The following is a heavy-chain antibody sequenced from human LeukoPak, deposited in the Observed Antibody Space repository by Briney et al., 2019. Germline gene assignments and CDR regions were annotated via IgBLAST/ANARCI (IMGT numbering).Heavy chain of an antibody. CDR1: GGSISSTNW. J-gene: IGHJ4*02. CDR2: IYRSGTT. V-gene: IGHV4-4*02. Sequence: SETLSLTCTVSGGSISSTNWWSWVRQPPGKGLEWIGEIYRSGTTNYKPSLKSRVTISVDTSKNQFSLKLTSVTAADTAVYYCARGPAAGIDTGHYDYWGQGTLVTVSS. D-gene: IGHD6-13*01. CDR3: ARGPAAGIDTGHYDY.